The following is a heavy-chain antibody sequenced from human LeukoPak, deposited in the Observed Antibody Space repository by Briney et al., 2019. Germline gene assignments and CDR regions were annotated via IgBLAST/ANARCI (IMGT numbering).Heavy chain of an antibody. Sequence: SETLSLTCTVSGGSISSYYWSWIRQHPGKGPEWIGYIYYSGSTNYNPSLKSRVTISIDTSKNQFSLNLSSVTAADTAVYYCGRVLRYFDWLSYFDYWGQGTLVTVSS. CDR1: GGSISSYY. V-gene: IGHV4-59*12. CDR2: IYYSGST. J-gene: IGHJ4*02. D-gene: IGHD3-9*01. CDR3: GRVLRYFDWLSYFDY.